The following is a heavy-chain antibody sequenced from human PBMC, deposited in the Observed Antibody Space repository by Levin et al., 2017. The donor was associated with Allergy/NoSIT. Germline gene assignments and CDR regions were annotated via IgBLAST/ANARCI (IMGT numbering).Heavy chain of an antibody. CDR3: TRDIAARHWFDP. J-gene: IGHJ5*02. V-gene: IGHV3-49*03. Sequence: PGGSLRLSCSASGFTFGDYAMSWFRQAPGKGLEWVAFLRSNRHGGTSEYAACVRGSFIISRDDSKSIAYLQMNSLKIEDTAVYYCTRDIAARHWFDPWGQGTLVTVSS. CDR1: GFTFGDYA. D-gene: IGHD6-6*01. CDR2: LRSNRHGGTS.